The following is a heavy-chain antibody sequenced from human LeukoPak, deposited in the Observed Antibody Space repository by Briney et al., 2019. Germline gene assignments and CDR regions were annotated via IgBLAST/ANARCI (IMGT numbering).Heavy chain of an antibody. V-gene: IGHV1-69*05. D-gene: IGHD1-26*01. Sequence: GASVKVSCKASGDIFNSYSMSWVRQAPGQGLEWMGGIIPMFGSANYAQKFRGRVTITTDQSTTTAYYCARVGRSRGSLPNSYYYMDVWGKGTTVTVSS. CDR1: GDIFNSYS. CDR2: IIPMFGSA. J-gene: IGHJ6*03. CDR3: YYMDV.